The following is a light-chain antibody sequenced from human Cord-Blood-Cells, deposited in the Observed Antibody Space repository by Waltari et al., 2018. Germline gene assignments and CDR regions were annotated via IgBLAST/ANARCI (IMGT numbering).Light chain of an antibody. J-gene: IGKJ2*01. V-gene: IGKV1-33*01. CDR2: DAS. CDR1: QDISNY. CDR3: QQYDNLPYT. Sequence: DIQMTQSPSSLSASVGDRVTITCQASQDISNYLNWHQQKPGKAPKLLIYDASNLEKGVPSRFSGSGSGTDFTFTISSLQPEDIATYYCQQYDNLPYTFGQGTKLEIK.